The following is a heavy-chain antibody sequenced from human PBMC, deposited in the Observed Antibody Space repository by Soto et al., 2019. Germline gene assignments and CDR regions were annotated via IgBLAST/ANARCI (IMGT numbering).Heavy chain of an antibody. J-gene: IGHJ4*02. CDR2: IIPIFGTA. V-gene: IGHV1-69*01. CDR3: ARGGPDYYDSSGYYCPY. Sequence: QVQLVQSGAEVKKPGSSVKVSCKASGGTFSSYAISWVRQAPGQGLEWMGGIIPIFGTANYAQKFQGRVTITADESTSTAYMELSSLRSEDTAVYYCARGGPDYYDSSGYYCPYWGQGTLVTVSS. CDR1: GGTFSSYA. D-gene: IGHD3-22*01.